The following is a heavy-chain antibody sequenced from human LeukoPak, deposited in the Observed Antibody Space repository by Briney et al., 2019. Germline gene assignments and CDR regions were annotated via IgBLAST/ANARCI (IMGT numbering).Heavy chain of an antibody. J-gene: IGHJ5*02. CDR2: IYYNGNT. CDR3: ARHYGP. CDR1: GGSLSSNNYY. Sequence: SETLSLTCAVSGGSLSSNNYYWVWIRQPPGKELEWIGSIYYNGNTYYNSSHKSRVTTSVDTSKNQFSLKLSSVTAADTAVYYCARHYGPWGQGTLVTVSS. D-gene: IGHD3-10*01. V-gene: IGHV4-39*01.